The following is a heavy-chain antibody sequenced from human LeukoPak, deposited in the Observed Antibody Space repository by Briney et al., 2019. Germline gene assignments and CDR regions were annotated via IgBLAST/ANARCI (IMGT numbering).Heavy chain of an antibody. V-gene: IGHV3-7*01. Sequence: GVSLRLSCAASRFTFSNYWMSWVRQAPGKGLEWVANIKQDGSEKYYVDSVKGRFTISRDNAKNSLYLQMNSLRAEDTAVYYCARDLAYDILTGSPPNAFDIWGQGTMVTVSS. D-gene: IGHD3-9*01. CDR2: IKQDGSEK. J-gene: IGHJ3*02. CDR1: RFTFSNYW. CDR3: ARDLAYDILTGSPPNAFDI.